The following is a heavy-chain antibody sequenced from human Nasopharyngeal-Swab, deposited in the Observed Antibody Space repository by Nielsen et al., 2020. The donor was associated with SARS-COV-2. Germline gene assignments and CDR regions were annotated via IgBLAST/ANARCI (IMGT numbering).Heavy chain of an antibody. V-gene: IGHV3-7*01. D-gene: IGHD2-2*01. J-gene: IGHJ5*02. Sequence: GESLKISCAASGFTFSSYWMSWVRQAPGKGLEWVANIKQDGSEKYYVDSVKGRFTISRDNAKNSLYLQMNSLRAEDTAVYYYARGQVVPAAIRYNWFDPWGQGTLVTVSS. CDR2: IKQDGSEK. CDR1: GFTFSSYW. CDR3: ARGQVVPAAIRYNWFDP.